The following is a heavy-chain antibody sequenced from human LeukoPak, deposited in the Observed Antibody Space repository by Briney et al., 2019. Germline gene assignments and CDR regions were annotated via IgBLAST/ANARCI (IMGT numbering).Heavy chain of an antibody. D-gene: IGHD3-16*01. CDR1: GFTFSSYG. CDR2: ISYDGSNK. V-gene: IGHV3-30*03. Sequence: GGSLRLSCAASGFTFSSYGMHWVRQAPGKGLEWVAVISYDGSNKYYADSVKGRFTISRDNSKNSLYLQMNSLRAEDTAVYYCARDVDYRDYWGQGTLVTVSS. CDR3: ARDVDYRDY. J-gene: IGHJ4*02.